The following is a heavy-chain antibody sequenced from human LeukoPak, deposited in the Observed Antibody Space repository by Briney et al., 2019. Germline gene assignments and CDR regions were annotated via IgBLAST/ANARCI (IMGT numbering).Heavy chain of an antibody. CDR2: IKQDGSEE. CDR3: AREADYVFWSGYGSYYYYYYMDV. D-gene: IGHD3-3*01. Sequence: SGRSLRLSCAASGFTFSSFWMSLVRQAPGKGLEWVANIKQDGSEEYYVDSVKGRFTISRDNAKNSLYLQMNSLRAEDTAVYYCAREADYVFWSGYGSYYYYYYMDVWGKGTTVTVSS. J-gene: IGHJ6*03. CDR1: GFTFSSFW. V-gene: IGHV3-7*01.